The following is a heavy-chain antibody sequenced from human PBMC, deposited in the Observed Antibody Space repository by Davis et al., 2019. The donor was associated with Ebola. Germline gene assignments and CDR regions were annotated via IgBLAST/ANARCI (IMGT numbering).Heavy chain of an antibody. D-gene: IGHD3-22*01. V-gene: IGHV3-49*04. CDR2: IRSKAYGGTT. CDR1: VITFSSYA. J-gene: IGHJ3*02. Sequence: GESLKISCTDSVITFSSYAMSWVRQAPGKGLEWVGFIRSKAYGGTTEYAASVKGRFTISRDDSKSIAYLQMNSLKTEDTAVYYCTTGFRYYYDSSGYGLDYAFDIWGQGTMVTVSS. CDR3: TTGFRYYYDSSGYGLDYAFDI.